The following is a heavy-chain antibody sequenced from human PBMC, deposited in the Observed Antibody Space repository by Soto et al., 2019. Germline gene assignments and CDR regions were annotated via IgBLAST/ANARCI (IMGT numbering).Heavy chain of an antibody. Sequence: SETLSLTCTFSVDSIISADYYWSWIRQTPGKGLEWIGHIFYSGTTYYNPSLKSRLTISVDTSKNHFSLRLTSVTAADTAVYYCARDLWVEPELYYYGMDVWGQGTTVTVS. D-gene: IGHD1-1*01. V-gene: IGHV4-30-4*01. CDR2: IFYSGTT. CDR3: ARDLWVEPELYYYGMDV. J-gene: IGHJ6*02. CDR1: VDSIISADYY.